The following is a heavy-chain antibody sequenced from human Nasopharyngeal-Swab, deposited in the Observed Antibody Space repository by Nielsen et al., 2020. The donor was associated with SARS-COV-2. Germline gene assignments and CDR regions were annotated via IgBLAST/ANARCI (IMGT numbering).Heavy chain of an antibody. J-gene: IGHJ5*02. D-gene: IGHD2-8*01. CDR2: INTNTGNP. CDR3: ARDRYCTNGVCQDRGSWFDP. V-gene: IGHV7-4-1*02. CDR1: GYTFTSYA. Sequence: ASVKVSCKASGYTFTSYAMNWVRQAPGQGLEWMGWINTNTGNPTYAQGFTGRFVFSLDTSVSTAYLQISSLKAEDTAVYYCARDRYCTNGVCQDRGSWFDPWGQGTLVTVSS.